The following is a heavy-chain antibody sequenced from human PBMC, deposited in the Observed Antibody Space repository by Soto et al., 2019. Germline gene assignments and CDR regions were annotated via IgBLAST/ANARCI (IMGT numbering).Heavy chain of an antibody. CDR3: AAYCSGGGCPPGPWN. Sequence: QVVQSGAEVRKPGASVKVSCKASGYSFTTYYIHWFRQPPGQGLEWMAIINPNGGTTNYAQKFQGRVTVTRDMSASTVYMELSSLRSDDTAIYYCAAYCSGGGCPPGPWNWGRGTMVTVSS. D-gene: IGHD2-15*01. CDR1: GYSFTTYY. CDR2: INPNGGTT. J-gene: IGHJ3*01. V-gene: IGHV1-46*03.